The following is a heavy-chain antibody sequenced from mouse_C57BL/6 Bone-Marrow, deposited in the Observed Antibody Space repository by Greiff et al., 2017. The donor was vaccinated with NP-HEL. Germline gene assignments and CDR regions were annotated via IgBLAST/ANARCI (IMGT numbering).Heavy chain of an antibody. V-gene: IGHV5-16*01. CDR3: ARVLTGAHYYAMDY. J-gene: IGHJ4*01. D-gene: IGHD4-1*01. CDR2: INYDGSST. Sequence: DVQLQESEGGLVQPGSSMKLSCTASGFTFSDYYMAWVRQVPEKGLEWVANINYDGSSTYYLDSLKSRFIISRDNAKNILYLQMSSLKSEDTATYYCARVLTGAHYYAMDYWGQGTSVTVSS. CDR1: GFTFSDYY.